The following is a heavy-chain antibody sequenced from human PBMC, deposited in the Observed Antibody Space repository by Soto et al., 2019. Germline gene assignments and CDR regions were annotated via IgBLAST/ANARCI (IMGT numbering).Heavy chain of an antibody. CDR2: ISSSSSYT. Sequence: QMQLVESGGGLVKPGGSLRLSCAASGFTFSDYYMSWIRQAPGKGLEWVSYISSSSSYTNYADSVKGRFTISRDNAKNSLYLQMNSLRAEDTAVYYCARGAVGAIRYYFDYWGQGTLVTVSS. CDR1: GFTFSDYY. D-gene: IGHD1-26*01. CDR3: ARGAVGAIRYYFDY. J-gene: IGHJ4*02. V-gene: IGHV3-11*06.